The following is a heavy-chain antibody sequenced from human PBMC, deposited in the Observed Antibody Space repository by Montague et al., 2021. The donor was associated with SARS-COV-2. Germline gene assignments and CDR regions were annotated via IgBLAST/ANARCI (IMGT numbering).Heavy chain of an antibody. J-gene: IGHJ4*02. V-gene: IGHV4-38-2*02. CDR2: ISYIGKT. CDR3: VRVLYNRVSDY. Sequence: SETLSLTCSVSGYSISSGYNCGWIRQPPGKGLEWVVCISYIGKTNYNTSLKSRLTISLDSSKNQFSLQARTVTAADTAGYYCVRVLYNRVSDYWGQGTLVTVSS. CDR1: GYSISSGYN. D-gene: IGHD1-1*01.